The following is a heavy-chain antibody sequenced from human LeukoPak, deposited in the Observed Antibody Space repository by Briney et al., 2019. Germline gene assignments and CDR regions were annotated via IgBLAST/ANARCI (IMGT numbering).Heavy chain of an antibody. CDR2: IRYDGSNK. D-gene: IGHD3-10*01. Sequence: GGSLRLSCAASGFTFSSYGMHWVRQAPGKGLEWVAFIRYDGSNKYYADSVKGRFTISRDNSKNTLYLQMNSLRAEGTAVYYCAKGGRGSGSYYNEDYYYYMDVWGKGTTVTISS. CDR1: GFTFSSYG. J-gene: IGHJ6*03. V-gene: IGHV3-30*02. CDR3: AKGGRGSGSYYNEDYYYYMDV.